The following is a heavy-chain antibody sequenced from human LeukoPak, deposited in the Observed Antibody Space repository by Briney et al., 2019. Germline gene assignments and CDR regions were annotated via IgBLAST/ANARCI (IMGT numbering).Heavy chain of an antibody. CDR1: GYTFTGSY. D-gene: IGHD6-13*01. CDR3: ARDWGNSWPDAFDI. J-gene: IGHJ3*02. CDR2: INPNSGDT. V-gene: IGHV1-2*06. Sequence: GASVKVSCKASGYTFTGSYINWVRQAPGQGLEWMGRINPNSGDTNVAQKFQGRVTMTRDLSTSTDYMELSSLRSDDTAVYYCARDWGNSWPDAFDIWGQGTMVTVSS.